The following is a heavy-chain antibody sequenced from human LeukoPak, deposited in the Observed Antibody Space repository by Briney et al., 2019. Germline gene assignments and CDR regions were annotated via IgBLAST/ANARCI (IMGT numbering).Heavy chain of an antibody. CDR3: ARGKTYYDISKDAFDI. J-gene: IGHJ3*02. D-gene: IGHD3-22*01. CDR1: SGSISSYY. CDR2: IYYSGST. V-gene: IGHV4-59*01. Sequence: SETLSLTCTVSSGSISSYYWSWIRQPPGKGLEWIGYIYYSGSTNYNPSLKSRVTISVDASKNQFSLKLSSVTAADTAVYYCARGKTYYDISKDAFDIWGQGTMVTVSS.